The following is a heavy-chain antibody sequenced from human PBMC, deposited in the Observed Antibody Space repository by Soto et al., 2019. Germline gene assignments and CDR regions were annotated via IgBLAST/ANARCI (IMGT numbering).Heavy chain of an antibody. CDR3: ARDASSWNYLV. Sequence: SETLSLSSTVTGGPVSNGTYSWSLIRQPPGKGLEWSGYIYYTGSTNSNPSLNSRVTISVDTSKIQFSLKLNSVTAADTVVYYCARDASSWNYLVWGQGTLVTVS. J-gene: IGHJ4*02. CDR2: IYYTGST. CDR1: GGPVSNGTYS. D-gene: IGHD1-7*01. V-gene: IGHV4-61*01.